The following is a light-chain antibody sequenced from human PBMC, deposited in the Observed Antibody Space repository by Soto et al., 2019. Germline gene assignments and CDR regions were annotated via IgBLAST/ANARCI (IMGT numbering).Light chain of an antibody. Sequence: DIQMTQSPSTLSASVGDRVTITCRASQSISSWLAWYQQKPGKAPKLLIYKASSLESGVPSRFSGSGCGTEFTLTISSLQPDDFATYYCQQYNSYLMYAFGQRTKVDSK. CDR3: QQYNSYLMYA. CDR1: QSISSW. V-gene: IGKV1-5*03. CDR2: KAS. J-gene: IGKJ2*01.